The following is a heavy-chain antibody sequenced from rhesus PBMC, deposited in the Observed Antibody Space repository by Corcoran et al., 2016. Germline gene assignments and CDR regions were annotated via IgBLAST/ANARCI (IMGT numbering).Heavy chain of an antibody. CDR3: ARYILYSSGWSDFDY. J-gene: IGHJ4*01. CDR2: INGNSGIT. D-gene: IGHD6S26*01. V-gene: IGHV4-80*01. CDR1: GGSFSSYW. Sequence: QVQLQESGPGLVKPSETLSLTCAVSGGSFSSYWWSWIRQPPGKGLELIGEINGNSGITNYNPSLKSRVPLSKDASKNQFSLKLSSVTAADTAVYYCARYILYSSGWSDFDYWGQGVLVTVSS.